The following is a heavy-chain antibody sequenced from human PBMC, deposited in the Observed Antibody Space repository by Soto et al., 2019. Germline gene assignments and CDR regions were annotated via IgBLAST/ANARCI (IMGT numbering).Heavy chain of an antibody. CDR1: GFTFSSYA. V-gene: IGHV3-23*01. Sequence: EVQLLESGGGLVQPGGSLRLSCAASGFTFSSYAMSWVRQAPGKGLEWVSAISGSGGSTYYADSVKGRFTISRDNSKKALYLQMNSLRAGDTAVYYCAKDYYLEWLLQRYFDYWGQGTLVTVSS. CDR2: ISGSGGST. J-gene: IGHJ4*02. CDR3: AKDYYLEWLLQRYFDY. D-gene: IGHD3-3*01.